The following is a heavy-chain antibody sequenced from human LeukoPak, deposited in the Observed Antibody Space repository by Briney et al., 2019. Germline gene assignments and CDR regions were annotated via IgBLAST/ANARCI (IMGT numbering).Heavy chain of an antibody. CDR2: IVVGSGNT. CDR1: GFTFTSSA. Sequence: GASVKVSCKASGFTFTSSAVQWVRQARGQRLEWIGWIVVGSGNTNYAQKFQERVTITRDMSTSIVYMELSSLRSEDTAVYYCAAEAAYYYDSRDAFGVWGQGTIVTV. D-gene: IGHD3-22*01. V-gene: IGHV1-58*01. J-gene: IGHJ3*01. CDR3: AAEAAYYYDSRDAFGV.